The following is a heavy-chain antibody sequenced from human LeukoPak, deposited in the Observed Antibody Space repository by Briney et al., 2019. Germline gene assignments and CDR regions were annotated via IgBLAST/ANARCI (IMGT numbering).Heavy chain of an antibody. D-gene: IGHD3-9*01. CDR2: IYYSGST. Sequence: SETLSLTCTVSGGSISSYYWSWIRQPPGKGLEWIGYIYYSGSTNYNPSLKSRVTISVDTSKNQFSLKLSSVTAADTAVYYCARRGYDILTGSLLGYFDYWGQGTLVTVSS. CDR3: ARRGYDILTGSLLGYFDY. V-gene: IGHV4-59*12. J-gene: IGHJ4*02. CDR1: GGSISSYY.